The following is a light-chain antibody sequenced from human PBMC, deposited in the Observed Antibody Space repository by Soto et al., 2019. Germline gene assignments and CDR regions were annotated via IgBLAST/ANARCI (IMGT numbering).Light chain of an antibody. V-gene: IGKV1-17*01. CDR3: LQHNTFPWR. CDR1: QGIGNE. Sequence: DIQMTQSPSSLSASVGDRVTMTCRASQGIGNELGWYEQKPGKAPQRLIYDASSLQSGAPSRFSVSGSGTEFTLTNSSLQPEDYATYYCLQHNTFPWRFGRGTRVQIK. CDR2: DAS. J-gene: IGKJ1*01.